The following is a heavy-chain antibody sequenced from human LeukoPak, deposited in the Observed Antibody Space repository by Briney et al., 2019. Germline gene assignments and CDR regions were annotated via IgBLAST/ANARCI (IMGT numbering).Heavy chain of an antibody. CDR3: AKCILGPAFEDAFDI. CDR2: ISSSSSYI. CDR1: GFTFSSYS. V-gene: IGHV3-21*04. Sequence: GGSLRLSCAASGFTFSSYSMNWVRQAPGKGLEWVSSISSSSSYIYYADSVKGRFTISRDNSKNTLYLQMNSLRAEDTAVYYCAKCILGPAFEDAFDIWGQGTMVTVSS. J-gene: IGHJ3*02. D-gene: IGHD3-3*02.